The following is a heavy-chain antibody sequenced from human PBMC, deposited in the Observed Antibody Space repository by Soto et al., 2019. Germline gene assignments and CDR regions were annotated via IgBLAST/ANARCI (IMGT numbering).Heavy chain of an antibody. Sequence: EVQSVESGGGLVQPGGSLRLSCAASGFTFNSYSMNWVRQAPGRGLEWVSYISITSSIIFYADSVKGRFNISRDNAKNSLYLQMNSLRAEDTAVYYCARQDASGSLDYWGQGTLVTVSS. V-gene: IGHV3-48*01. CDR1: GFTFNSYS. CDR3: ARQDASGSLDY. D-gene: IGHD3-10*01. J-gene: IGHJ4*02. CDR2: ISITSSII.